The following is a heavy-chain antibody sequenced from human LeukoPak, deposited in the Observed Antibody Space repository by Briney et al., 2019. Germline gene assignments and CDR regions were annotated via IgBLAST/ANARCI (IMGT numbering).Heavy chain of an antibody. J-gene: IGHJ4*02. CDR3: ARAPRERRNYDFWSGAVGPLDY. CDR1: GGSFSGYY. Sequence: PSETLSLTCAVYGGSFSGYYWSWIRQPPGKGLEWIGEINHSGSTNYNPSLKSRVTISVDTSKNQFSLKLSSVTAADTAVYYCARAPRERRNYDFWSGAVGPLDYWGQGTLVTVSS. V-gene: IGHV4-34*01. D-gene: IGHD3-3*01. CDR2: INHSGST.